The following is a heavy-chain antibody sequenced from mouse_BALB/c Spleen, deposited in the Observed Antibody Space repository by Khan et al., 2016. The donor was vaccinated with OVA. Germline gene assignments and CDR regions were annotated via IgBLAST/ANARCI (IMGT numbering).Heavy chain of an antibody. J-gene: IGHJ3*01. Sequence: EVELVESGGGLVQPGGSRKLSCAASGFTFSDYGMSWVRQAPGKGPEWVAFISALAYTFYSADTVRGRFTLSSEDAKNTLYLVMSSLRSGETAMYYGARGGGTSPFAYWGQWTLVTVSA. CDR1: GFTFSDYG. V-gene: IGHV5-15*02. CDR2: ISALAYTF. CDR3: ARGGGTSPFAY.